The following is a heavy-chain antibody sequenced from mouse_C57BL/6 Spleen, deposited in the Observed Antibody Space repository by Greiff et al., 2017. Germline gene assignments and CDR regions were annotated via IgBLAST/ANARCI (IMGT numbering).Heavy chain of an antibody. V-gene: IGHV14-4*01. CDR3: TTWDTTVVYFDY. Sequence: VQLQQSGAELVRPGASVKLSCTASGFNIKDDYMHWVKQRPEQGLEWIGWIDPENGDTEYASKFQGKATITADTSSNTAYLQLSSLTSEDTAVYYCTTWDTTVVYFDYWGQGTTLTVSS. D-gene: IGHD1-1*01. J-gene: IGHJ2*01. CDR1: GFNIKDDY. CDR2: IDPENGDT.